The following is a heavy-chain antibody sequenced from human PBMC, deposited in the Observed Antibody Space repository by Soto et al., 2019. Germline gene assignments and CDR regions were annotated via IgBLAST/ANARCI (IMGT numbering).Heavy chain of an antibody. J-gene: IGHJ4*02. CDR3: ARDAIAARIPHLNYFDY. CDR2: IIPIFGTA. V-gene: IGHV1-69*01. D-gene: IGHD6-6*01. Sequence: QVQLVQSGAEVKKPGSSVKVSCEASGGTFSSYAISWVRQAPGQGLEWMGGIIPIFGTANYAQKFQGRVTITADESTSTAYMELSSLRSEDTAVYYCARDAIAARIPHLNYFDYWGQGTLVTVSS. CDR1: GGTFSSYA.